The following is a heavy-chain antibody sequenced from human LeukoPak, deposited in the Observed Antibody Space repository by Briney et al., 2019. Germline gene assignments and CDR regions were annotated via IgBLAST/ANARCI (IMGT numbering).Heavy chain of an antibody. J-gene: IGHJ2*01. V-gene: IGHV4-59*01. CDR2: IYYSGST. Sequence: SETLSLTCTVSGGSISSYYWSWIRQPPGKGLEGIGYIYYSGSTNYSPSLKSRVTISVDTSKNQFSLKLSSVTAADTAVYYCARGRIYSSSWSRGRYFDLWGRGTLVTVSS. CDR1: GGSISSYY. CDR3: ARGRIYSSSWSRGRYFDL. D-gene: IGHD6-13*01.